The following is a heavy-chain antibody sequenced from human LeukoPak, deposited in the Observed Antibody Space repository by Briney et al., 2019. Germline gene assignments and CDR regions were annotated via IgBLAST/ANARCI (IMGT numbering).Heavy chain of an antibody. V-gene: IGHV3-23*01. Sequence: GGSLRLSCAASGFTFSSYAMNWVRQAPGKGLEWVSAISGGGGSTPYADSVNGRFTISRDNSKNMVYMQMNSLRVEDTAVYYCAKDGLSGSGSYSWGKMDVWGKASTVTVSS. CDR1: GFTFSSYA. D-gene: IGHD3-10*01. CDR2: ISGGGGST. J-gene: IGHJ6*04. CDR3: AKDGLSGSGSYSWGKMDV.